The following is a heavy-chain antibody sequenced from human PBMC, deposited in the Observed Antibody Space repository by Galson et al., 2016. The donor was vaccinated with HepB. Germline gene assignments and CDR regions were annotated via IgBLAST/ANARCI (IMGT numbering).Heavy chain of an antibody. Sequence: QSGAEVKKPGESLKISCKGSGYSFTSYWIGWVRQMPGKGLEWMGIIYPADSDTRYSPSFQGQVTISADKSISSAYLQWSSLKASDRAMYYCAGAYYDFWSDRTHQDCFDHWGQGTLVTVSS. CDR2: IYPADSDT. CDR1: GYSFTSYW. D-gene: IGHD3-3*01. J-gene: IGHJ4*02. CDR3: AGAYYDFWSDRTHQDCFDH. V-gene: IGHV5-51*01.